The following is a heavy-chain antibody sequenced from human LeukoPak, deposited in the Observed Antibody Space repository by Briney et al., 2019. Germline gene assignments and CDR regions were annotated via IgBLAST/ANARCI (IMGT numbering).Heavy chain of an antibody. CDR1: GGSISSSSYY. D-gene: IGHD3-10*01. J-gene: IGHJ4*02. Sequence: PSETLSLTCTVSGGSISSSSYYWGWIRQSPEKGLEWIGDIHHSGSTNYNPSLKSRVTILVDKSKKQFSPKLSSVTAADTAVYYCARTIRGVILYCDHWGQGTLVTVSS. CDR3: ARTIRGVILYCDH. V-gene: IGHV4-39*07. CDR2: IHHSGST.